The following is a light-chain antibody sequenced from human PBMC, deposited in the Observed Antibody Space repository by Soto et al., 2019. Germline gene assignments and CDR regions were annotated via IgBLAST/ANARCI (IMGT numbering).Light chain of an antibody. Sequence: QSALTQPPSVSGAQGQRVTISCAGSSSNIGARYVVHWYQQLPGTAPKVVIYGSGNRPSGVPDRFSGSKSGTSASPAIAGLQAEDEADYYCQSYDSSLSGYVFGTGTKVTVL. CDR1: SSNIGARYV. CDR3: QSYDSSLSGYV. J-gene: IGLJ1*01. CDR2: GSG. V-gene: IGLV1-40*01.